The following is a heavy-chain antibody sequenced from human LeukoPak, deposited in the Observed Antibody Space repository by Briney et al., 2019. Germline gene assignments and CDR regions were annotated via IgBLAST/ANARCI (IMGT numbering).Heavy chain of an antibody. CDR1: GFTFSSYE. Sequence: GGSLRLSCAASGFTFSSYEMNWVRQAPGKGLEWVSYISSSGSTIYYADSVKGRFTIFRDNAKNSLYLQMNSLRAEDTAVYYCASDSSGWYVSPHFDYWGQGTLVTVSS. CDR2: ISSSGSTI. J-gene: IGHJ4*02. CDR3: ASDSSGWYVSPHFDY. V-gene: IGHV3-48*03. D-gene: IGHD6-19*01.